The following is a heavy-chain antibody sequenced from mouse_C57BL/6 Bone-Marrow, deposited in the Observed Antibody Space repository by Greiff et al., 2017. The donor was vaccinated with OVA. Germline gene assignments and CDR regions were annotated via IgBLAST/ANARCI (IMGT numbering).Heavy chain of an antibody. J-gene: IGHJ1*03. Sequence: EVQLQQSGPELVKPGASVKISCKASGYSFTDYYMNWVKQSNGKSLEWIGVINPNYGTTSYNQKFKGKATLTVDPSSSTAYMQLNSLTSEDSAVYYCAFYYGNSYRKFDVGGRGTAVTVTS. CDR2: INPNYGTT. V-gene: IGHV1-39*01. CDR3: AFYYGNSYRKFDV. CDR1: GYSFTDYY. D-gene: IGHD1-1*01.